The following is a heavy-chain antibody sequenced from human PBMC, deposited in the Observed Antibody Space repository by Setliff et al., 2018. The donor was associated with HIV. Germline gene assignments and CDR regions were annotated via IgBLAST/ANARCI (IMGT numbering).Heavy chain of an antibody. CDR3: ARVLVYSSGTSYMDV. CDR1: GGSISSTSYY. CDR2: INHSGST. Sequence: NPSETLSLTCSVSGGSISSTSYYWSWIRQPPGKGLEWIGEINHSGSTNYNPSLKSRVTISVDTSKNQFSLKLRSVTAADRAVYYCARVLVYSSGTSYMDVWGKGTTVTVSS. V-gene: IGHV4-39*07. J-gene: IGHJ6*03. D-gene: IGHD6-19*01.